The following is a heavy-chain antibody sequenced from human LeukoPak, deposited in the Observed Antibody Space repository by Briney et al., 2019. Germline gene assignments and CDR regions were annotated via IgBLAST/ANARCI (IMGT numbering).Heavy chain of an antibody. J-gene: IGHJ4*02. D-gene: IGHD5-12*01. CDR1: GFTFSSYA. V-gene: IGHV3-23*01. CDR3: AKDGYGPPYYFDY. Sequence: GGSLRLSCAASGFTFSSYAMSWVRQAPGKGLEWVSAISGSGGSTYYADSVRGRFTISRDNSKNTLYLQMNSLRAEDTAVYYCAKDGYGPPYYFDYWGQGTLVTVSS. CDR2: ISGSGGST.